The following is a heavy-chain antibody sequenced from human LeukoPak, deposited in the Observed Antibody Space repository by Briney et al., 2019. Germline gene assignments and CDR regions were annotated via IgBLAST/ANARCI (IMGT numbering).Heavy chain of an antibody. J-gene: IGHJ4*02. CDR1: GFTFRTSG. CDR3: AREGGRTVAGTFDN. CDR2: IQYHGRDK. D-gene: IGHD6-19*01. V-gene: IGHV3-30*02. Sequence: GGTLRLSCAASGFTFRTSGMHWVRQAPGKGLEWVAFIQYHGRDKYYADSVKGRFTISRDNSKNTLYMEVNSLRAEDTAVYYCAREGGRTVAGTFDNWGQGTLVTVSS.